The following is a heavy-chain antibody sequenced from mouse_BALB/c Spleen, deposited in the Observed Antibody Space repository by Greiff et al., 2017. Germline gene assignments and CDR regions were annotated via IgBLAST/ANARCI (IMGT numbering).Heavy chain of an antibody. CDR3: TRDYGSSYFDY. J-gene: IGHJ2*01. V-gene: IGHV6-6*02. CDR1: GFTFSNYW. Sequence: EVQLQESGGGLVQPGGSMKLSCVASGFTFSNYWMNWVRQSPEKGLEWVAEIRLKSNNYATHYAESVKGRFTISRDDSKSSVYLQMNNLRAEDTGIYYCTRDYGSSYFDYWGQGTTLTVSS. D-gene: IGHD1-1*01. CDR2: IRLKSNNYAT.